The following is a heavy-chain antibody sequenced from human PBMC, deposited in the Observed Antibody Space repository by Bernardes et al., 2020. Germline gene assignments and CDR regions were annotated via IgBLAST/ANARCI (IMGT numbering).Heavy chain of an antibody. J-gene: IGHJ6*02. CDR2: ISAYNGNT. CDR1: GYTFTSYG. Sequence: ASVKVSCKASGYTFTSYGISWVRQAPGQGLEWMGWISAYNGNTNYAQKLQGRVTMTTDTSTITAYMELRSLRSDDTAVYYCSRDRLAVAGTFPYYYYYGMDVWGQGTTVTVSS. CDR3: SRDRLAVAGTFPYYYYYGMDV. D-gene: IGHD6-19*01. V-gene: IGHV1-18*01.